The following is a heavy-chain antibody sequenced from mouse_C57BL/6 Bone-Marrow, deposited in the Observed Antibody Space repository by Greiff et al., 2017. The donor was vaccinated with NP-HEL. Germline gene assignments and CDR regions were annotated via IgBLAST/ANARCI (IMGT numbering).Heavy chain of an antibody. J-gene: IGHJ1*03. D-gene: IGHD2-5*01. CDR3: ASGLYSNSWYFWV. V-gene: IGHV1-34*01. CDR1: GYTFTDYY. Sequence: VQLQQSGPELVKPGASVKMSCKASGYTFTDYYMHWVKQSHGKSLEWIGHIYPDNGGNGYNQKFKGKATLTVDKSSSTAYMELRSLTSEDSAVYYCASGLYSNSWYFWVWGTGTTVTVSS. CDR2: IYPDNGGN.